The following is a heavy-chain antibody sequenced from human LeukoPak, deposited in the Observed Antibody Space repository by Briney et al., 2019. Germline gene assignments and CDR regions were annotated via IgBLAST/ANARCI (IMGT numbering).Heavy chain of an antibody. CDR3: ARAFGPNFEWELL. CDR1: GFTFSSYD. J-gene: IGHJ4*02. CDR2: IRPSGDNT. Sequence: PGGSLRLSCAASGFTFSSYDMTWVRQAPGRGLEWVSSIRPSGDNTYYGDSVKGRFTISRDNAKNTLYLQMNSLRAEDTAVYYCARAFGPNFEWELLWGQGTLVTVSS. D-gene: IGHD1-26*01. V-gene: IGHV3-23*01.